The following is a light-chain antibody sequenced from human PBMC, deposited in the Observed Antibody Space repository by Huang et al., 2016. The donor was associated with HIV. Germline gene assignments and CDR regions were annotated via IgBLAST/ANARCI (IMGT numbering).Light chain of an antibody. CDR1: QSVSSN. CDR3: QQYNNWPGT. Sequence: EIVMTQSPATLSVSPGERATHSCRASQSVSSNLAWYQQKPGQAPRLLIYGASTRATGSPARFSGSGSGTEFTLTISSLQSEDFAVYYCQQYNNWPGTFGPGTKVDIK. CDR2: GAS. V-gene: IGKV3-15*01. J-gene: IGKJ3*01.